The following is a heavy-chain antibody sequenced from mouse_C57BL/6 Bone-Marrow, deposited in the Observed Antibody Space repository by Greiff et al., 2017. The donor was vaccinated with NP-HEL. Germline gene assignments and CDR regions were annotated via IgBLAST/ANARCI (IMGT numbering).Heavy chain of an antibody. V-gene: IGHV1-61*01. CDR2: IYPSDSET. CDR1: GYTFTSYW. CDR3: ARGGLGLYFDY. Sequence: QVQLKQPGAELVRPGSSVKLSCKASGYTFTSYWMDWVKQRPGQGLEWIGNIYPSDSETHYNQKFKDKATLTVDKSSSTAYMQLSSLTSEDSAVYYCARGGLGLYFDYWGQGTTLTVSS. D-gene: IGHD4-1*01. J-gene: IGHJ2*01.